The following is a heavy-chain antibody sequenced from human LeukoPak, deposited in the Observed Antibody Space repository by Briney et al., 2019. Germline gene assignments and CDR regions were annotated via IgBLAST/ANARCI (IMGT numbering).Heavy chain of an antibody. J-gene: IGHJ6*03. CDR1: GGSISSSSYY. CDR2: IYYSGST. CDR3: ARVPYSSSWYYMDV. D-gene: IGHD6-6*01. Sequence: EPSETLSLTCTVSGGSISSSSYYWGWIRQPPGKGLEWIGSIYYSGSTYYNPSLKSRVTISVDTSKNQFSLKLSSVTAADTAVYYCARVPYSSSWYYMDVWGKGTTVTVSS. V-gene: IGHV4-39*07.